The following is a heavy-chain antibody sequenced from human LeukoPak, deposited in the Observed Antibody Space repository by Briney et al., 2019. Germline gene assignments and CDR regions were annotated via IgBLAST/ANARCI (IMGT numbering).Heavy chain of an antibody. Sequence: SETLSLTCTVSGGSISSSSYYWGWIRQPPGKGLEWIGSIYYSGSTYYNPSLKSRVTISVDTSKNQFSLKLTSVTAADTAVYYCARLHYGGNYGYYYYYMDVWGKGTTVTISS. D-gene: IGHD4-23*01. CDR3: ARLHYGGNYGYYYYYMDV. CDR1: GGSISSSSYY. J-gene: IGHJ6*03. CDR2: IYYSGST. V-gene: IGHV4-39*01.